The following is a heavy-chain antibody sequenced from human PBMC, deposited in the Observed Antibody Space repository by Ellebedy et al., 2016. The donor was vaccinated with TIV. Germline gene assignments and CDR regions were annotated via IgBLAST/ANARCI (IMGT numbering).Heavy chain of an antibody. CDR3: ARGVRLVVGATPDY. CDR1: GFTFSNYE. J-gene: IGHJ4*02. V-gene: IGHV3-48*03. Sequence: GESLKISCAASGFTFSNYEMTWVRQAPGTRLEWIAYISPNGRTITYADSVKGRFTISRDNAKTSLYLQMNSLRDDDTAVYYCARGVRLVVGATPDYWGQGTLVTVSS. CDR2: ISPNGRTI. D-gene: IGHD1-26*01.